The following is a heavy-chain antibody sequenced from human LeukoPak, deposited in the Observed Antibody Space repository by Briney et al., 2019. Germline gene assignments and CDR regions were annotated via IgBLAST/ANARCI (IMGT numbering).Heavy chain of an antibody. CDR3: ATNVPGTTYFDP. J-gene: IGHJ4*02. D-gene: IGHD1-14*01. CDR1: GDSFSGYY. CDR2: INHSGST. V-gene: IGHV4-34*01. Sequence: PSESLSLTCAVYGDSFSGYYCTWIRQPPGKGLEWVGEINHSGSTNYNPSLKSRATISVDTSKNQFSLNLTSVTAADTAIYYCATNVPGTTYFDPWGQGNLVTVSS.